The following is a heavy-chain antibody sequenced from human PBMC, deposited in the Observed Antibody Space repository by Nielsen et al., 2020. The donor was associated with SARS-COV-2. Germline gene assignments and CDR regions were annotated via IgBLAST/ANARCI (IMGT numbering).Heavy chain of an antibody. CDR3: AKDRATYDALGSSDY. Sequence: GGSLRLSCAASGFTFSSYGMHWVRQAPGKGLEWVAVIWYDGSNKYYADSVKGRFTISRDNSKNTLYLQMNSLRAEDTAVYYCAKDRATYDALGSSDYWGQGTLVTVSS. J-gene: IGHJ4*02. D-gene: IGHD3-22*01. V-gene: IGHV3-33*06. CDR2: IWYDGSNK. CDR1: GFTFSSYG.